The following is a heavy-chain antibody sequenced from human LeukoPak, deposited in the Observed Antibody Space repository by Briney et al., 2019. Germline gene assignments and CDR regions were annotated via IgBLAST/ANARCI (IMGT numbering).Heavy chain of an antibody. CDR3: AKVGIHGEPRAIAAATYFDS. CDR2: ISDSGVST. V-gene: IGHV3-23*01. CDR1: GFTFSAYA. J-gene: IGHJ4*02. Sequence: GGSLRLSCVASGFTFSAYAMSWVRQAPGKGLEWVSTISDSGVSTYYAESVKGRFTISRDNSKNTLFVEMNNLRGEDTAIYYCAKVGIHGEPRAIAAATYFDSWGQGTLVTVSS. D-gene: IGHD6-13*01.